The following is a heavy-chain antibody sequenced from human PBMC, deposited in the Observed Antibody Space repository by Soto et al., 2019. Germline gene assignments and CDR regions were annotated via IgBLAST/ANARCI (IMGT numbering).Heavy chain of an antibody. D-gene: IGHD2-2*01. CDR3: ARAGYVVVPAASYYYYYMDV. CDR2: INSDGSST. Sequence: PGGSLRLSCAASGFTFSSYWMHWVRQAPGKGLVWVSRINSDGSSTSYADSVKGRFTISRDNAKNTLYLQMNSLRAEDTAVYYCARAGYVVVPAASYYYYYMDVWGKGTTVTV. J-gene: IGHJ6*03. V-gene: IGHV3-74*01. CDR1: GFTFSSYW.